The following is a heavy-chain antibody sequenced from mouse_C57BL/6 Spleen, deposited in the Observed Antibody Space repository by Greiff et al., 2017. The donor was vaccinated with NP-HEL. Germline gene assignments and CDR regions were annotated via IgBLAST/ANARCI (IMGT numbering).Heavy chain of an antibody. D-gene: IGHD2-5*01. CDR3: ARRYYSNYEFAY. V-gene: IGHV1-80*01. Sequence: VQLQQSGAELVKPGASVKISCKASGYAFSSYWMNWVKQRPGKGLEWIGQIYPGDGDTNYNGKFKGKATLTADKSSSTAYMQLSSLTSEDSAVYFCARRYYSNYEFAYWGQGTLVTVSA. J-gene: IGHJ3*01. CDR1: GYAFSSYW. CDR2: IYPGDGDT.